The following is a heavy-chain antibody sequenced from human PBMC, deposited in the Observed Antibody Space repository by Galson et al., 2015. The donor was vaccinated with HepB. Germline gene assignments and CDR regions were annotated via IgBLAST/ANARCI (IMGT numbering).Heavy chain of an antibody. Sequence: SETLSLTCTVSGGSISSSSYYWGWIRQPPGKGLEWIGSIYYSGSTYYNPSLKSRVTISVDTSKNQFSLKLSSVTAADTAVYYCARQKTLWFGVQGDAFDIWGQGTMVTVSS. D-gene: IGHD3-10*01. V-gene: IGHV4-39*01. CDR2: IYYSGST. J-gene: IGHJ3*02. CDR3: ARQKTLWFGVQGDAFDI. CDR1: GGSISSSSYY.